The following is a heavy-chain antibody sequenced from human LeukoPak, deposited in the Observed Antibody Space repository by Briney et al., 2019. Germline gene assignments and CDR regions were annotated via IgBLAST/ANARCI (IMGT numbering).Heavy chain of an antibody. CDR1: GYTFTDYY. CDR3: ARDPISYDILTGYYLSY. V-gene: IGHV1-69-2*01. D-gene: IGHD3-9*01. J-gene: IGHJ4*02. Sequence: ASVKISCKVSGYTFTDYYMHWVQQAPGKGLEWMGLVDPEDGETIYAEKFQGRVTITADTSTDTAYMELSSLRSEDTAVYYCARDPISYDILTGYYLSYWGQGTLVTVSS. CDR2: VDPEDGET.